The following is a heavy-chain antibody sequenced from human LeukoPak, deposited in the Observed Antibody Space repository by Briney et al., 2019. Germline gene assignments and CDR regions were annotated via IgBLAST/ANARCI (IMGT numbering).Heavy chain of an antibody. Sequence: GRSLRLSCAASGFTFSSYGMHWVRQAPGKGLEWLAVISYDGSNKYYADSVKGRFTISRDNSKKTLYLQMNSLRPEDTAVYYCARGPQPIGGAVAGAFEYWGQGTLVTVSS. D-gene: IGHD6-19*01. CDR3: ARGPQPIGGAVAGAFEY. CDR2: ISYDGSNK. V-gene: IGHV3-30*03. J-gene: IGHJ4*02. CDR1: GFTFSSYG.